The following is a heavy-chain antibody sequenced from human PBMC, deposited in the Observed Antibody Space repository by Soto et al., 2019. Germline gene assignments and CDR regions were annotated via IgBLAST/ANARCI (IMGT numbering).Heavy chain of an antibody. Sequence: SETVSLSCDVSGGSISSGGDSGSWMRQPPGKGLEWIGYIYHSGGTYYNLSLQSPVPLSIDRFKNPFPLKLNSLAAADTAVYYRARDRAFPRNGQCERYYGIDVWGQGTTVIVSS. CDR1: GGSISSGGDS. J-gene: IGHJ6*02. CDR2: IYHSGGT. CDR3: ARDRAFPRNGQCERYYGIDV. V-gene: IGHV4-30-2*01. D-gene: IGHD1-1*01.